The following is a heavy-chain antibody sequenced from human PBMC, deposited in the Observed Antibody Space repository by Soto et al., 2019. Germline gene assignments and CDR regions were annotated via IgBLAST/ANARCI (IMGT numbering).Heavy chain of an antibody. CDR3: ARAQWSPEPHYFDY. CDR2: IYYSGST. Sequence: PSETLSLTCTVSGGSISSGDYYWSWIRQPPGKGLEWIGYIYYSGSTYYNPSLKSRVTISVDTSKNQFSLKLSSVTAADTAVYYCARAQWSPEPHYFDYWGQGTLVTVSS. CDR1: GGSISSGDYY. V-gene: IGHV4-30-4*01. J-gene: IGHJ4*02. D-gene: IGHD6-19*01.